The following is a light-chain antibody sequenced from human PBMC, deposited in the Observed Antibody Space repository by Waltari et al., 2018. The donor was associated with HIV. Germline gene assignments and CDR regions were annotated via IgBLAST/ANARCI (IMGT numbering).Light chain of an antibody. CDR1: QSLLHSNGYNY. J-gene: IGKJ1*01. V-gene: IGKV2-28*01. CDR3: MQALQTPWT. CDR2: LGS. Sequence: IVMTQSPLSLPVTPGEPASISCRSSQSLLHSNGYNYLDWYLQKPGQSPQLLIYLGSNRASGVPDRFSGSGSGTDFTLKISRVEAEDVGVYYRMQALQTPWTFGQGTKVEIK.